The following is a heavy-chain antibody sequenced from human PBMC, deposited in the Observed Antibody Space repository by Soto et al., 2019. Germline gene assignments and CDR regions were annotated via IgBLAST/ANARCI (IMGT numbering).Heavy chain of an antibody. CDR1: GFTFGDYA. Sequence: GGPLRLSCTASGFTFGDYAMSWFRQAPGKGLEWVGFSRSKAYGGTKEYAATGKCRFTSSRDDYKSIAYLQRNRLKTEDTAVYYCTRDSAYGSSCYYYGMDVWGQGTTVTVSS. V-gene: IGHV3-49*03. CDR3: TRDSAYGSSCYYYGMDV. CDR2: SRSKAYGGTK. J-gene: IGHJ6*02. D-gene: IGHD2-15*01.